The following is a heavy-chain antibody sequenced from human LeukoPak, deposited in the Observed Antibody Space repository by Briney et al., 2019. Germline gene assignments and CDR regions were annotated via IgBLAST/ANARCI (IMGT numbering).Heavy chain of an antibody. V-gene: IGHV1-18*01. CDR3: ARDAPLLDIVVVPAAMEVGDAFDI. CDR2: ISAYNGNT. D-gene: IGHD2-2*03. CDR1: GYTFTSYG. Sequence: ASVKVSCKASGYTFTSYGISWVRQAPGQGLEWMGWISAYNGNTNYAQKLQGRVTMTTDTSTSTAYMELRSLRSDDTAVYYCARDAPLLDIVVVPAAMEVGDAFDIWGQGTMVTVSS. J-gene: IGHJ3*02.